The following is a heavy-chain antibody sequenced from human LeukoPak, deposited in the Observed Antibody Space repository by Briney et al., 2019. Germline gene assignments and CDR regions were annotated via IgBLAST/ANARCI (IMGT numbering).Heavy chain of an antibody. CDR2: IIPIFGTA. CDR1: GGTFISYA. D-gene: IGHD3-22*01. J-gene: IGHJ6*02. V-gene: IGHV1-69*13. CDR3: ARKRHYDSSGYLTLHYYGMDV. Sequence: GASVKVSCKASGGTFISYAISWVRQAPGQGLEWMGGIIPIFGTANYAQKFQGRVTITADESTSTAYMELSSLRSEDTAVYYCARKRHYDSSGYLTLHYYGMDVWGQGTTVTVSS.